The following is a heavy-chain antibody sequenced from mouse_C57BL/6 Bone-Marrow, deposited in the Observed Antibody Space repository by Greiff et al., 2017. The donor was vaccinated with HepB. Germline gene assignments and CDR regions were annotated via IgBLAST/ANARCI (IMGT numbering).Heavy chain of an antibody. V-gene: IGHV1-50*01. Sequence: VQLQQSGAELVKPGASVKLSCKASGYTLTSYWMQWVKQRPGQGLEWIGEIDPSDSYTNYNQKFKGKATLTVDTSSSTAYMQLSSLTSEDSAVYYCARERNYGLYAMDYWDQGTSVTVSS. D-gene: IGHD1-1*01. CDR1: GYTLTSYW. CDR2: IDPSDSYT. CDR3: ARERNYGLYAMDY. J-gene: IGHJ4*01.